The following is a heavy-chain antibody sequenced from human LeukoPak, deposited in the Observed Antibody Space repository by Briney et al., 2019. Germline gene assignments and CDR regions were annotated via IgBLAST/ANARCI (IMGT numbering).Heavy chain of an antibody. Sequence: SVKVSCKASGGTFSSYAISWVRQAPGQGLEWMGGIIPIFGTANYAQKFQGRVTITTDESTSTAYMELSSLRSEDTAVYYCARGPLYCSGGSCYSGYYYYYYMDVWGKGTTVTVSS. D-gene: IGHD2-15*01. CDR3: ARGPLYCSGGSCYSGYYYYYYMDV. V-gene: IGHV1-69*05. CDR2: IIPIFGTA. J-gene: IGHJ6*03. CDR1: GGTFSSYA.